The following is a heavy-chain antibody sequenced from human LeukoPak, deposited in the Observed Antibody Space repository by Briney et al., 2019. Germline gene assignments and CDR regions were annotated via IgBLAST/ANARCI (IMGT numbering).Heavy chain of an antibody. CDR2: IYYDGST. D-gene: IGHD5-24*01. CDR3: TRLRADGYNDF. Sequence: SETLSLTCTVSGGSLSNYYWSWIREPPGKGLEWIAYIYYDGSTNYNPSLQSRITISVDTSKNHFSLKLSSVTAADTAVYYCTRLRADGYNDFWGQGTLVTVSS. V-gene: IGHV4-59*08. J-gene: IGHJ4*02. CDR1: GGSLSNYY.